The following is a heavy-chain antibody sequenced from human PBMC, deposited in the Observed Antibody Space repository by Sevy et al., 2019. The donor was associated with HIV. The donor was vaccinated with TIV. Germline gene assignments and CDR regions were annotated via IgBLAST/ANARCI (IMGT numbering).Heavy chain of an antibody. D-gene: IGHD1-7*01. Sequence: GGSLRLSCAASGFTFSSYGMHWVRQAPGKGLEWVAVISYDGSNKYYADSVKGRFTISRDNSKNTLYLQMNSLRAEDTAVYYRAKSDWNYESYYYGMDVWGQGTTVTVSS. CDR2: ISYDGSNK. CDR3: AKSDWNYESYYYGMDV. J-gene: IGHJ6*02. CDR1: GFTFSSYG. V-gene: IGHV3-30*18.